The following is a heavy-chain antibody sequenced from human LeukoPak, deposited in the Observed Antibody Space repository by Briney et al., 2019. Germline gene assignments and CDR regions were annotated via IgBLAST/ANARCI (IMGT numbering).Heavy chain of an antibody. CDR1: GGSISSGSYY. D-gene: IGHD2-2*01. J-gene: IGHJ5*02. Sequence: SQTLSLTCTVSGGSISSGSYYWSWIRQPAGKGLEWIGRIYTSGSTNYNPSLKSRVTISVDTSKNQFSLKLSSVTAADTAVYYCARDSRCSSTSCRGGPWLDPWGQGTLVTFSS. CDR3: ARDSRCSSTSCRGGPWLDP. CDR2: IYTSGST. V-gene: IGHV4-61*02.